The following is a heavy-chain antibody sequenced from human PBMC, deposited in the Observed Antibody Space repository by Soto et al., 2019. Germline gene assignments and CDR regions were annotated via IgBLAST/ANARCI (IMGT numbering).Heavy chain of an antibody. CDR3: ARGPDYGGNEWGIDY. V-gene: IGHV4-34*09. CDR2: INHSGST. CDR1: GGSFSGYY. J-gene: IGHJ4*02. Sequence: SETLSLTCAVYGGSFSGYYWSWIRQPPGKGLEWIGEINHSGSTYYNPSLKSRVTISVDTSKNQFSLKLSSVTAADTAVYYCARGPDYGGNEWGIDYWGQGTLVTVSS. D-gene: IGHD4-17*01.